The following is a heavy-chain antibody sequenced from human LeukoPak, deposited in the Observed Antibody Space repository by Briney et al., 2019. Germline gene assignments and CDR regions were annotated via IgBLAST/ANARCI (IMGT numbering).Heavy chain of an antibody. CDR2: ISYDGSNK. Sequence: GGSLRLSCAASGFTFSSYGMHWVRQAPGKGLEWVAVISYDGSNKYYADSVKGRFTISRDNSKNTLYLQMNSLRAEDTAVYYCAKDENYGDYFNWFDPWGQGTLVTVSS. CDR3: AKDENYGDYFNWFDP. D-gene: IGHD4-17*01. J-gene: IGHJ5*02. CDR1: GFTFSSYG. V-gene: IGHV3-30*18.